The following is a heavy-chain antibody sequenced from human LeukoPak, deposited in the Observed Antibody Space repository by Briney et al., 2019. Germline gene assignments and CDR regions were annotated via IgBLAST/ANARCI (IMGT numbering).Heavy chain of an antibody. CDR2: INEDGSRR. Sequence: GGSLRLSCAASGFSFSNSWMTWVRQAPGKGLEWVANINEDGSRRYFVDSVKGRFTFSRDNGRNSLFLQMNNLRAEDTAVYYCARNPGIAASRGYFYYMDVWGKGTTVTVSS. V-gene: IGHV3-7*01. CDR3: ARNPGIAASRGYFYYMDV. CDR1: GFSFSNSW. J-gene: IGHJ6*03. D-gene: IGHD6-6*01.